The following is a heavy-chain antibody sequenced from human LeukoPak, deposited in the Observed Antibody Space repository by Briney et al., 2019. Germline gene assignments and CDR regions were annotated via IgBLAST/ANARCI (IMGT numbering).Heavy chain of an antibody. CDR3: AKNQWLASYFDY. CDR1: GFTFSSYG. D-gene: IGHD6-19*01. J-gene: IGHJ4*02. CDR2: ISYDGSNE. V-gene: IGHV3-30*18. Sequence: GGSLRLSCAASGFTFSSYGMHWVRQAPGKGLEWVAVISYDGSNEYYADSVKGRFTISRDNSKNTLYLQMNSLRAEDTAVYYCAKNQWLASYFDYWGQGTLVTVSS.